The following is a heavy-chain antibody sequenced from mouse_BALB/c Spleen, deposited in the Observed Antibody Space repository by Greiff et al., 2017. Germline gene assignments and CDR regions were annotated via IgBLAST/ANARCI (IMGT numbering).Heavy chain of an antibody. CDR1: GYSITSDYA. CDR2: ISYSGST. CDR3: ARGTYGNFFAY. J-gene: IGHJ3*01. Sequence: EVQLQESGPGLVKPSQSLSLTCTVTGYSITSDYAGTWIRQFPGNKLEWMGYISYSGSTSYNPSLKSRISITRDTSKNQFFLQLNSVTTEDTATYYCARGTYGNFFAYWGQGTLVTVSA. D-gene: IGHD2-1*01. V-gene: IGHV3-2*02.